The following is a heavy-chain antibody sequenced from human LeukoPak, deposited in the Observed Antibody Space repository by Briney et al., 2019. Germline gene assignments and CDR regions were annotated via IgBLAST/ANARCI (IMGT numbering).Heavy chain of an antibody. CDR2: INPQSGGT. D-gene: IGHD5-18*01. J-gene: IGHJ5*02. CDR3: ARHPTALVSYGFDP. Sequence: ASVTVSCKASGYNYRDYYIHWVRHAPGQGLEWVGWINPQSGGTRYAPRFQGRVTMSSDTSINTAYMELRRLTSDDTAVYYCARHPTALVSYGFDPWGQGTLVTVSS. CDR1: GYNYRDYY. V-gene: IGHV1-2*02.